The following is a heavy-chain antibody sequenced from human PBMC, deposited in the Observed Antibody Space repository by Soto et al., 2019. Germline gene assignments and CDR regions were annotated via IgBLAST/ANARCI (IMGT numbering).Heavy chain of an antibody. D-gene: IGHD3-22*01. Sequence: QVQLVQSGAEVKKPGASVKVSCKASGYTFTSYGISWVRQAPGQGLEWMGWISAYNGNTNYAQKLQGRVTMTTDTPTSTAYMELRSLRSDDTAVYYCARDGSYDSSGYYYLSAGYWGQGTLVTVSS. CDR3: ARDGSYDSSGYYYLSAGY. V-gene: IGHV1-18*01. CDR2: ISAYNGNT. J-gene: IGHJ4*02. CDR1: GYTFTSYG.